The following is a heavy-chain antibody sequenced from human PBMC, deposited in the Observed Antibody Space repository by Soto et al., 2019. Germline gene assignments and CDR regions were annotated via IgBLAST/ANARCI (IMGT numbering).Heavy chain of an antibody. CDR3: ARGDEYQKLGLQYYFDY. D-gene: IGHD2-2*01. CDR2: IIPIFGTA. J-gene: IGHJ4*02. V-gene: IGHV1-69*01. CDR1: GGTFSTDV. Sequence: QVPLVQSGAEVKKPGSSVKVSCKASGGTFSTDVITWVRQAPGHGLEWMGGIIPIFGTANYAQKFQGRVTITADESTTTAYMELSSLRSEETAVYYCARGDEYQKLGLQYYFDYWGQGTLVTVSS.